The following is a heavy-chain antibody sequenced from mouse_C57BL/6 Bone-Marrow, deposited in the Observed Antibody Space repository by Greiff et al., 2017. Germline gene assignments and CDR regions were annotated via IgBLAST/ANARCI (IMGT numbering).Heavy chain of an antibody. CDR3: ARGDYYGSSLFMDD. J-gene: IGHJ4*01. CDR1: GYAFSSYW. D-gene: IGHD1-1*01. V-gene: IGHV1-80*01. Sequence: QVQLQQSGAELVKPGASVKISCKASGYAFSSYWMNWVKQRPGKGLEWIGQIYPGDGDTNYNGKFKGKATLTADKSSSTAYMQLSSLTSEDSAVYFCARGDYYGSSLFMDDWGQGTSVTVSS. CDR2: IYPGDGDT.